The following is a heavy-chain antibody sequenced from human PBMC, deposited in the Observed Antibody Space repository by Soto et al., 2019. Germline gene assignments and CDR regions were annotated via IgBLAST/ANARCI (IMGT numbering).Heavy chain of an antibody. D-gene: IGHD3-22*01. V-gene: IGHV4-38-2*01. J-gene: IGHJ5*02. CDR3: ARVGPWVPYYYDSSPYTFENWFGP. CDR1: GYSISSGYY. Sequence: KPSETLSRTWAVSGYSISSGYYWCYLRQPPGKGLECIGSIYHGGSTYYNPSLNSRVTLSIDMTNNHVSLILNSVTATDTAVYYCARVGPWVPYYYDSSPYTFENWFGPWGQGTLVTVSS. CDR2: IYHGGST.